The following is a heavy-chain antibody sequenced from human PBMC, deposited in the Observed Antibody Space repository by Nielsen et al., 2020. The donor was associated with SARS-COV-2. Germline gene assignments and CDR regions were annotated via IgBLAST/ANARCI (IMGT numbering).Heavy chain of an antibody. J-gene: IGHJ4*02. CDR1: EFTFDDYG. D-gene: IGHD3-10*01. Sequence: GGSLRLSCTASEFTFDDYGMHWVRQAPGKGLEWVSGITWNSVGIAYADSVKGRFTISRDNARKSLFMQMNSLESEDTARYYCAKEKYAYGPVDFWGQGTVVTVSS. V-gene: IGHV3-9*01. CDR3: AKEKYAYGPVDF. CDR2: ITWNSVGI.